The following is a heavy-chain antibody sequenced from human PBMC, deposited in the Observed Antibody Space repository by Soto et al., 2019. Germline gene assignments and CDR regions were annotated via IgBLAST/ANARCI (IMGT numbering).Heavy chain of an antibody. V-gene: IGHV1-2*02. CDR3: ARPNLGDLDH. D-gene: IGHD3-16*01. Sequence: ASVKVSCKASGYNFNGYYVHWVRQAPGQGLEWMGWINPNSGGTKYAQKFQGRVTMTRDTSISTAYMELRRVRYDDTAVYYCARPNLGDLDHWGQGTLVTVSS. CDR1: GYNFNGYY. J-gene: IGHJ4*02. CDR2: INPNSGGT.